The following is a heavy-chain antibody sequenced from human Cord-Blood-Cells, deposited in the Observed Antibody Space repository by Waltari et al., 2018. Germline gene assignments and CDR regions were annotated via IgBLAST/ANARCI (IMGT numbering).Heavy chain of an antibody. Sequence: EVQLVESGGGLVKPGGSLRLSCAASGFTFSSYSMNWVRQAPGKGLEWVSSISSSSSYIYYADTVKGRFTISRDNAKNSLYLQMNSLRAEETAVYYCARDSSSSWYYYYYGMDVWGQGTTVTVSS. CDR3: ARDSSSSWYYYYYGMDV. CDR2: ISSSSSYI. J-gene: IGHJ6*02. CDR1: GFTFSSYS. V-gene: IGHV3-21*01. D-gene: IGHD6-13*01.